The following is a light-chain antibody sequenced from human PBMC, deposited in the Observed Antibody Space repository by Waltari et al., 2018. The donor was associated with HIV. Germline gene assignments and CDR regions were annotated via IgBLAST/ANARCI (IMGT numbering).Light chain of an antibody. Sequence: SYELTQPPSVSVSPGQTARITCSGDALPNQYAYWYQRKPGQAPVVVIYKDSGRPSGSPERFSGSSSGTTVTLTISGVQAEDEADYYCQSADSSGTYVLFGGGTKLTVL. CDR1: ALPNQY. J-gene: IGLJ2*01. V-gene: IGLV3-25*03. CDR2: KDS. CDR3: QSADSSGTYVL.